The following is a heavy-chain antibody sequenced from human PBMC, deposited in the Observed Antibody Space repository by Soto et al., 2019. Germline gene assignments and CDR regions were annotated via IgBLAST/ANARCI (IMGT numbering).Heavy chain of an antibody. D-gene: IGHD3-9*01. Sequence: QVQLQQWGAGPLRPLETLSLTCGVAGGSFRGYYWAWIRQSPGKGLEWIGEINDRGSINYNPSLKSRVSISVDTSKNHYSMNLRSVTAADTDVSYCERESHDILTGPPWVWYLDLWGGGTLVPVSS. CDR3: ERESHDILTGPPWVWYLDL. CDR1: GGSFRGYY. CDR2: INDRGSI. J-gene: IGHJ2*01. V-gene: IGHV4-34*01.